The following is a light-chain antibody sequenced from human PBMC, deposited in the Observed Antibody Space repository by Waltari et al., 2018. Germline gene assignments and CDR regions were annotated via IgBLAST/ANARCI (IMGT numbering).Light chain of an antibody. Sequence: QSALTQPPSVSGSPGQSVTISCTGTSSDIGTYNPAPWYQQPPATAPKVRIFEVSNRPSGVPDRFSGSKSGNTASLTISGLRAEDEAVYYCCSYTGSSTWVFGGGTKLTVL. CDR2: EVS. CDR3: CSYTGSSTWV. CDR1: SSDIGTYNP. V-gene: IGLV2-18*02. J-gene: IGLJ3*02.